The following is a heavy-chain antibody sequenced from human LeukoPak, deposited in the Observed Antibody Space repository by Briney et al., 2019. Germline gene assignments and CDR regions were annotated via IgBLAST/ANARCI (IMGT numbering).Heavy chain of an antibody. CDR1: GFTFSSYW. CDR3: AGDYYGFDFGLDV. Sequence: PGGSLRLSCAASGFTFSSYWMSWVRQAPGKGLEWVANIKQDGSEKYYVDSVKGRFTISRDNAKNSLYLQMNSLRAEDTAVYYCAGDYYGFDFGLDVWGQGTTVTVSS. CDR2: IKQDGSEK. J-gene: IGHJ6*02. D-gene: IGHD3-10*01. V-gene: IGHV3-7*01.